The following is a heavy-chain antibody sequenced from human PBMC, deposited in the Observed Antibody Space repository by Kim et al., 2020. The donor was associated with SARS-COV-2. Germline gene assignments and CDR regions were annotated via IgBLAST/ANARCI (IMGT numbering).Heavy chain of an antibody. Sequence: GGSLRLSCAASGFTFSSYDMHWVRQATGKGLEWVSAIGTAGDTYYPGSVKGRFTISRENAKNSLYLQMNSLRAGDTAVYYCARVAYYDFWSGYYPYYYYFMDVGGKGTTVTVSS. CDR3: ARVAYYDFWSGYYPYYYYFMDV. J-gene: IGHJ6*03. CDR2: IGTAGDT. CDR1: GFTFSSYD. D-gene: IGHD3-3*01. V-gene: IGHV3-13*01.